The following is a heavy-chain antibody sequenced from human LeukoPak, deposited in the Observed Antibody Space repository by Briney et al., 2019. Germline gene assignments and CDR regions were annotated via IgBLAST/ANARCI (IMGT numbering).Heavy chain of an antibody. J-gene: IGHJ4*02. D-gene: IGHD2-15*01. V-gene: IGHV3-23*01. Sequence: GGSLRLSCEASGFTFSGYGMAWVRQAPGKGLEWVSGVGIGGGTYYADSVKGRFTIPRDISKNTLYLQMNSLRAEDTAVYYCARGIVYDYWGQGTLVTVSS. CDR3: ARGIVYDY. CDR2: VGIGGGT. CDR1: GFTFSGYG.